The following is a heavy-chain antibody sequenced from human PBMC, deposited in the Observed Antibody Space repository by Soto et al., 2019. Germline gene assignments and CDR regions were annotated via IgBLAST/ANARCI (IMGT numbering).Heavy chain of an antibody. J-gene: IGHJ6*02. D-gene: IGHD2-21*01. CDR1: GFTFSSYA. CDR2: ISGSGGST. V-gene: IGHV3-23*01. Sequence: EVQLLESGGGLVQPGGSLRLSCAASGFTFSSYAMSWVRQAPGKGLEWVSAISGSGGSTYYADSVKGRFTISRDNSKNTLYLQMNSLRAEDTAVYYCAGDSGYYYYYGMDVWGHGTTVTVSS. CDR3: AGDSGYYYYYGMDV.